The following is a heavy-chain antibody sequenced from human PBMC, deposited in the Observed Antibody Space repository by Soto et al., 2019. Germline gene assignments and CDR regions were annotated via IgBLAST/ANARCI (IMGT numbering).Heavy chain of an antibody. CDR2: IYYSGST. V-gene: IGHV4-59*01. Sequence: PSETLSLTCTVSGGSISSYYWSWIRQPPGKGLEWIGYIYYSGSTNYNPSLKSRVTISVDTSKNQFSLKLSSVTAADTAVYYCAREWVDYDSSGYSNWFDPWGQGTLVTVSS. CDR1: GGSISSYY. D-gene: IGHD3-22*01. J-gene: IGHJ5*02. CDR3: AREWVDYDSSGYSNWFDP.